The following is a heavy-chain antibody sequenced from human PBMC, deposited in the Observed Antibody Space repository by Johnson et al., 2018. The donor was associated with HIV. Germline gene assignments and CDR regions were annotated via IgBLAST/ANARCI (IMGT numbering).Heavy chain of an antibody. D-gene: IGHD6-13*01. CDR1: GFTFSSYA. CDR3: AREFNIAAAGLGGVFDI. Sequence: VQLVESGGGVVRPGGSLRLSCAASGFTFSSYAMHWVRQAPGKGLEWVAVISYDGSNKYYADSVKGRFTISRDNSKNTLYLQMNSLRAEDTAVYYCAREFNIAAAGLGGVFDIWGQGTLVTVSS. J-gene: IGHJ3*02. V-gene: IGHV3-30-3*01. CDR2: ISYDGSNK.